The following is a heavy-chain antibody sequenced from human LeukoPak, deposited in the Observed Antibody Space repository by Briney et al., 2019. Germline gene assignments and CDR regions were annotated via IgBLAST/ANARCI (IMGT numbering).Heavy chain of an antibody. CDR1: GFTFSSYD. CDR2: IWYDGSNK. D-gene: IGHD3-10*01. J-gene: IGHJ4*02. CDR3: AKDRQHKFGELSAYFDY. Sequence: PGGSLRLSCAASGFTFSSYDMHWVRQAPGKGLEWVAVIWYDGSNKYYEDSVKGRFTISRDNSKNTLYLKMNSLRAEDTAVYYCAKDRQHKFGELSAYFDYWGQGTLVTVSS. V-gene: IGHV3-33*06.